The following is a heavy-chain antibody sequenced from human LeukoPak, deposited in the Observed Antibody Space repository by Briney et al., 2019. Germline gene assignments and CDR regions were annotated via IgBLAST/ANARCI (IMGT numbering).Heavy chain of an antibody. D-gene: IGHD6-19*01. CDR1: GGSFSGYY. V-gene: IGHV4-34*01. CDR2: INHSGST. Sequence: PSETLSLTCAVYGGSFSGYYWSWIRQPPGKGLEWIGEINHSGSTNYNPSLKSRVTISVDTSKNQFSLKLSSVTAADTAVYYCARPGYSSGWGFDYWGQGTLVTVSS. J-gene: IGHJ4*02. CDR3: ARPGYSSGWGFDY.